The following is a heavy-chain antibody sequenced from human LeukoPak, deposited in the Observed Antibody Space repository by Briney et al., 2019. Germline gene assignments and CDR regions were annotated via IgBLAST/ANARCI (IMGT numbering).Heavy chain of an antibody. D-gene: IGHD6-13*01. J-gene: IGHJ6*04. V-gene: IGHV4-34*01. Sequence: PSETLSLTCAVYGGSFSGYYWSWIRQPPGKGLEWIGEINHSRSTNYNPSLKSRVTISVDTSKNQFSLKLSSVTAADTAVYYCARGRYSSSWYYYYGMDVWGKGTTVTVSS. CDR1: GGSFSGYY. CDR2: INHSRST. CDR3: ARGRYSSSWYYYYGMDV.